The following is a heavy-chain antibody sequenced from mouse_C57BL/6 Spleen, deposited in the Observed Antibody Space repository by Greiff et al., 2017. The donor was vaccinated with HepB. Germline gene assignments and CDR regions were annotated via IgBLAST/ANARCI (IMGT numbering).Heavy chain of an antibody. D-gene: IGHD2-4*01. J-gene: IGHJ2*01. CDR2: INPNNGGT. Sequence: VQLQQSGPELVKPGASVKISCKASGYTFTDYYMNWVKQSHGKSLEWIGDINPNNGGTSYNQKFKGKATLTVDKSSSTAYMELRSLTSEDSAVYYCARGDYDVHYWGQGTTLTVSS. V-gene: IGHV1-26*01. CDR1: GYTFTDYY. CDR3: ARGDYDVHY.